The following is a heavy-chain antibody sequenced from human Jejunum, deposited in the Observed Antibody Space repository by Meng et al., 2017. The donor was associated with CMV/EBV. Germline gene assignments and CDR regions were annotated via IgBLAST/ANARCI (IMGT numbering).Heavy chain of an antibody. Sequence: EVQVSDSGGGLVQPGGALRLSCAASGFTFSTHVMNWARQAPGKGLEWVSSISGSGDNTYYADSVKGRFTISRDSSENTLFLLMNSLRAEDTAVYYCAKRGNYIDYWGQGTLVTVSS. D-gene: IGHD1-26*01. CDR1: GFTFSTHV. CDR2: ISGSGDNT. J-gene: IGHJ4*02. V-gene: IGHV3-23*01. CDR3: AKRGNYIDY.